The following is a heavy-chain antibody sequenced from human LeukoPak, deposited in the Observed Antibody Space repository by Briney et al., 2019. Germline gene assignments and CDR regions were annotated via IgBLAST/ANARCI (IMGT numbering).Heavy chain of an antibody. CDR3: ARVYIYDSSGYYYDTGPFDY. V-gene: IGHV3-30-3*01. J-gene: IGHJ4*02. CDR1: RFTFSNYA. Sequence: GGSLRLSCAASRFTFSNYAMHWVRQAPGKGLEWVAVISYDGSNKYYADSVKGRFTISRDNSKNTLYLEMNSLRAEDTAVYYCARVYIYDSSGYYYDTGPFDYWGQGTLVTVSS. CDR2: ISYDGSNK. D-gene: IGHD3-22*01.